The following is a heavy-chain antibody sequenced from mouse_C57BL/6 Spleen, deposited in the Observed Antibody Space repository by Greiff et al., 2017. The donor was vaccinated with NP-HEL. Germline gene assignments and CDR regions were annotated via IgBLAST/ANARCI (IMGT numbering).Heavy chain of an antibody. CDR2: ISYDGSN. CDR3: AKAGYSNYGGAMDY. D-gene: IGHD2-5*01. V-gene: IGHV3-6*01. J-gene: IGHJ4*01. CDR1: GYSITSGYY. Sequence: ESGPGLVKPSQSLSLTCSVTGYSITSGYYWNWIRQFPGNKLEWMGYISYDGSNNYNPSLKNRISITRDTSKNQFFLKLNSVTTEDTATYYCAKAGYSNYGGAMDYWGQGTLVTVSS.